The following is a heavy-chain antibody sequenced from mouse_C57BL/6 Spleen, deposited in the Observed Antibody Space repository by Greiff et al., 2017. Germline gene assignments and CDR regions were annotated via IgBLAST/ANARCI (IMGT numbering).Heavy chain of an antibody. CDR3: ARGNSLGRKGSYYFDY. Sequence: EVQLQQSVAELVRPGASVKLSCTASGFNIKNTYMHWVKQRPEQGLEWIGRIDPANGNTKYAPKFQGKATITADTSSNTAYLQLSSLTSEDTAIYYCARGNSLGRKGSYYFDYWGQGTTLTVSS. J-gene: IGHJ2*01. CDR2: IDPANGNT. V-gene: IGHV14-3*01. CDR1: GFNIKNTY. D-gene: IGHD4-1*01.